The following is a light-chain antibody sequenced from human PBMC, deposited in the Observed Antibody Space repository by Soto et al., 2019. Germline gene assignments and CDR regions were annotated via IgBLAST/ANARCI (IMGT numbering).Light chain of an antibody. Sequence: VLTQPPSVSGAPGQRVTISCTGSSSNIGAGYDVHWYQQLPGTAPKLLIYGNSNRPSGVPDRFSGSKSGTSASLAITGLQAEDEADYYCQSYDSSLSAPYVFGTGTKVTVL. CDR3: QSYDSSLSAPYV. J-gene: IGLJ1*01. CDR1: SSNIGAGYD. CDR2: GNS. V-gene: IGLV1-40*01.